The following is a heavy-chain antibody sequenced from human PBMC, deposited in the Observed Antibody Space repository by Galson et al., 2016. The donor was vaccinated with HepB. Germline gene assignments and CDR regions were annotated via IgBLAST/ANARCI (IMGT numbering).Heavy chain of an antibody. CDR1: GLTLSNYA. CDR2: ISGDTPPT. J-gene: IGHJ5*02. Sequence: SLRLSCAASGLTLSNYAMTWVRQAPGKGLEWVSSISGDTPPTYYAHSVQGRFTISRDNSKNTFYLQMNSLRAEDTASYYCAKGGGSTWYISPHFVDPWGQGTLVTVSS. CDR3: AKGGGSTWYISPHFVDP. V-gene: IGHV3-23*01. D-gene: IGHD6-13*01.